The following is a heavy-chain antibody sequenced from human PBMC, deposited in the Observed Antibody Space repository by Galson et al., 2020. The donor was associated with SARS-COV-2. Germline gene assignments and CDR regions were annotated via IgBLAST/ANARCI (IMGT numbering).Heavy chain of an antibody. D-gene: IGHD3-10*01. CDR2: IDWDDDK. CDR1: GFSLSPSGMS. Sequence: ESGPTLVKPTQTLTLTCTFSGFSLSPSGMSVSWIRQPTGTALEWLARIDWDDDKYYSTSLKTRLTISKDTSKNQVVLTMTNMDPVDTATYYCARTYYGSAVGGLDYWVQGTLVTVSS. J-gene: IGHJ4*02. CDR3: ARTYYGSAVGGLDY. V-gene: IGHV2-70*11.